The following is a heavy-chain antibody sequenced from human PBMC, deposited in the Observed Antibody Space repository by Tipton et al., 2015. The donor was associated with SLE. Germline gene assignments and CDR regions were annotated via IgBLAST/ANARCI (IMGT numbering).Heavy chain of an antibody. CDR1: GGSTSRNTYY. V-gene: IGHV4-61*05. J-gene: IGHJ4*02. CDR2: IYFSGSA. D-gene: IGHD2-8*02. CDR3: ARGSCSGGVCYIDY. Sequence: TLSLTCCASGGSTSRNTYYRGWIRQPPGKGLEWIGYIYFSGSANYNPSLKSRVTISLDTSKNQFSLKLSSVTAADTAVYYCARGSCSGGVCYIDYWGQGTLVTVSS.